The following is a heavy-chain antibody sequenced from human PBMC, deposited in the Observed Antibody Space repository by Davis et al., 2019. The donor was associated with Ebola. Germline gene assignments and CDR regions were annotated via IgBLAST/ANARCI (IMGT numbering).Heavy chain of an antibody. J-gene: IGHJ6*04. CDR1: GASISNYY. Sequence: SETLSLTCSVSGASISNYYWSWIRQAPGKGLEWIGFRYNSGSTNHNPSLQSRVIISIDTANKQISLKLSSVTAADTAVYYCARGRLLEWPPTFYGLDVWGKGTAVTVSS. CDR2: RYNSGST. D-gene: IGHD3-3*01. CDR3: ARGRLLEWPPTFYGLDV. V-gene: IGHV4-59*01.